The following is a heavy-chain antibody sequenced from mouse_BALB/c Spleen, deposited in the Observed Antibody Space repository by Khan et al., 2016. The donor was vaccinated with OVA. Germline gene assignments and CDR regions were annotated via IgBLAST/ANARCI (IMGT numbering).Heavy chain of an antibody. V-gene: IGHV3-6*02. J-gene: IGHJ3*01. Sequence: VQLQQSGPGLVKPSQSLSLTCSVTGYSITSGYFWNWIRQFPGNKLEWMGYIRYEGNSNYNPSLKNRISITRDTSKNQFFLKLHSVTPEDTATYDCARGGSSGPAWFAYWGQGTLVTVSA. CDR2: IRYEGNS. CDR3: ARGGSSGPAWFAY. CDR1: GYSITSGYF. D-gene: IGHD3-1*01.